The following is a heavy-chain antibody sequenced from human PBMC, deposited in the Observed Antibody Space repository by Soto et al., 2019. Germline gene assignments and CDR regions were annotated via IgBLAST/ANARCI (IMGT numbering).Heavy chain of an antibody. D-gene: IGHD4-17*01. Sequence: QVQLVQSGAEVKKPGASVKVSCKASGYTFTNYGISWLRQAPGQGLEWMGWISGYNDNTHYAQKFQGRVTMTTDTAKTTPCTEPRSMRSDDPAVYYCARDRDSGFSFGIWGQRTMVTVSS. V-gene: IGHV1-18*01. CDR2: ISGYNDNT. CDR1: GYTFTNYG. J-gene: IGHJ3*02. CDR3: ARDRDSGFSFGI.